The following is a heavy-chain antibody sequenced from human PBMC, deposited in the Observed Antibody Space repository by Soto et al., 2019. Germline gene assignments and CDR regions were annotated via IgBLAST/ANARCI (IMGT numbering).Heavy chain of an antibody. D-gene: IGHD3-22*01. J-gene: IGHJ1*01. CDR3: AREGYYYDSSGPPKRPRGYFQH. CDR1: GYTFTSYG. Sequence: QVQLVQSGAEVKKPGASVKVSCKASGYTFTSYGISWVRQAPGQGLEWMGWISAYNGNTNYAQKLQGRDTMTTDTSTSTAYMELRSLRSDDTAVYYCAREGYYYDSSGPPKRPRGYFQHWGQGTLVTVSS. CDR2: ISAYNGNT. V-gene: IGHV1-18*01.